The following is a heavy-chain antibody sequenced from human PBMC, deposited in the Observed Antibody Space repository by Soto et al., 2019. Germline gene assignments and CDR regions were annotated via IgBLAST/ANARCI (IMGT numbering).Heavy chain of an antibody. CDR1: GGSISSSSYY. D-gene: IGHD2-21*01. CDR2: IYYSGST. CDR3: ARLPYGGAFSQFDY. V-gene: IGHV4-39*01. Sequence: SETLSLTCTVSGGSISSSSYYWGWIRQPPGKGLEWIGSIYYSGSTYYNPSLKSRVTISVDTSKNQFSLKLSSVTAADTAVYYCARLPYGGAFSQFDYWGQGTLVTVSS. J-gene: IGHJ4*02.